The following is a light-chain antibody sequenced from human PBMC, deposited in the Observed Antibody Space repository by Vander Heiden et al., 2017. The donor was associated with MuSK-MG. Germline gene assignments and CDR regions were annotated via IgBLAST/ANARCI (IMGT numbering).Light chain of an antibody. CDR3: QQYADLPFT. Sequence: DVQVTQSPSSLSASVGDRVTITCQASHHISDALSWHQQKPGKVPNVLIYDASNLEIGVPSRFSGGGSGTHFNLTIDNLQPEDLATYFCQQYADLPFTFGPGTTVDLK. CDR2: DAS. J-gene: IGKJ3*01. V-gene: IGKV1-33*01. CDR1: HHISDA.